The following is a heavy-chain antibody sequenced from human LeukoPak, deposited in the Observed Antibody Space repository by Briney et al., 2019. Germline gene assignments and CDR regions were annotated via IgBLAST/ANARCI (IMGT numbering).Heavy chain of an antibody. V-gene: IGHV3-53*01. Sequence: GGSLRLSCAASGFTVSSNYMSWVRQAPGKGLEWVSVIYSGGSTYYADSVKGRFTISRDNAKNSLYLQMNSLRAEDTAVYYCAGEHIAAQNYWGQGTLVTVSS. CDR2: IYSGGST. D-gene: IGHD6-6*01. J-gene: IGHJ4*02. CDR1: GFTVSSNY. CDR3: AGEHIAAQNY.